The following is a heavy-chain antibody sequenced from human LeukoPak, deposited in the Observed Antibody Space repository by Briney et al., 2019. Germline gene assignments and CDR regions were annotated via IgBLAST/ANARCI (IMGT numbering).Heavy chain of an antibody. CDR1: GYAFTGYY. CDR3: ARLTGYYYDSSGHPLVGY. Sequence: ASVKVSCKASGYAFTGYYMHWVRQAPGQGLEWMGWINPNSGGTNYAQKFQGRVTMTRDTSISTAYMELSRLRSDDTAAYYCARLTGYYYDSSGHPLVGYWGQGTLVTVSS. J-gene: IGHJ4*02. CDR2: INPNSGGT. D-gene: IGHD3-22*01. V-gene: IGHV1-2*02.